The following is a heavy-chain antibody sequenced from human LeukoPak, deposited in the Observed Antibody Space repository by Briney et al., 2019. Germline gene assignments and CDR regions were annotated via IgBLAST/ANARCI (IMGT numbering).Heavy chain of an antibody. CDR3: ARSADTRGYFREITLYYFDY. V-gene: IGHV3-30-3*01. Sequence: GGSLRLSCAASGFTFSSYAMHWVRQAPGKGLEWVAVISYDGSNKYYADSVKGRFTISRDNAKNSLYLQINSLRAEDTAVYYCARSADTRGYFREITLYYFDYWGQGALVTVSS. D-gene: IGHD3-22*01. CDR2: ISYDGSNK. CDR1: GFTFSSYA. J-gene: IGHJ4*02.